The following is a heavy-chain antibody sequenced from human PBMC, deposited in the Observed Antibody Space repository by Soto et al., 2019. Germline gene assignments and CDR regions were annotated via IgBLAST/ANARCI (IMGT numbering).Heavy chain of an antibody. CDR2: ISSSGSTI. V-gene: IGHV3-11*01. J-gene: IGHJ6*02. D-gene: IGHD2-15*01. CDR3: ARVSVDEDGYYYYYYGMDV. Sequence: LRLSCAASGFTFSDYYMSWIRQAPGKGLEWVSYISSSGSTIYYADSVKGRFTISRDNAKNSLYLQMNSLRAEDTAVYYCARVSVDEDGYYYYYYGMDVWGQGTTVTVSS. CDR1: GFTFSDYY.